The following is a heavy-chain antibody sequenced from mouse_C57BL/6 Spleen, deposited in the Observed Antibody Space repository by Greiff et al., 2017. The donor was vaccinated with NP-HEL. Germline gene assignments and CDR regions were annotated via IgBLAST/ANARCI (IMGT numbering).Heavy chain of an antibody. D-gene: IGHD2-1*01. Sequence: EVKLQESGPELVKPGASVKISCKASGYSFTDYNMNWVKQSNGKSLEWIGVINPNYGTTSYNQKFKGKATLTVDQSSSTAYMQLNSLTSEDSAVYYCARGIYYGNYSWFAYWGQGTLVTVSA. CDR2: INPNYGTT. CDR3: ARGIYYGNYSWFAY. J-gene: IGHJ3*01. V-gene: IGHV1-39*01. CDR1: GYSFTDYN.